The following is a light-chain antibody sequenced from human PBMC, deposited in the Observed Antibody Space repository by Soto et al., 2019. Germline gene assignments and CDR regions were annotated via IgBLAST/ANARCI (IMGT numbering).Light chain of an antibody. Sequence: IVLTQSPGTLSLSPGERATLSCRASQTVSNNFLAWYQEKPGRGPRLLIYGASTGATGVPDRFSGSGSGTDFTLTISRLDPEDFAVYYCRQYGRSLEFAVGGGTKVEIK. CDR3: RQYGRSLEFA. V-gene: IGKV3-20*01. J-gene: IGKJ4*01. CDR2: GAS. CDR1: QTVSNNF.